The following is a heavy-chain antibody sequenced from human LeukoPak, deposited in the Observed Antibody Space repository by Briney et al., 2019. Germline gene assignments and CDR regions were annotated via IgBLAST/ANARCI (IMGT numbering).Heavy chain of an antibody. J-gene: IGHJ3*02. V-gene: IGHV4-4*07. CDR2: IYTSGST. CDR3: ARDLRYFDWLVRDAFDI. CDR1: GGSISGYY. D-gene: IGHD3-9*01. Sequence: PSETLSLTCTVSGGSISGYYWSWIRQPAGKGLEWIGRIYTSGSTNYNPSLKSRVTMSVDTSKNQFSLKLSSVTAADTAVYYCARDLRYFDWLVRDAFDIWGQGTMVTVSS.